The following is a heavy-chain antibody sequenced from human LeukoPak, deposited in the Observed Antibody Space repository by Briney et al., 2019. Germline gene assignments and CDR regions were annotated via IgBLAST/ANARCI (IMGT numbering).Heavy chain of an antibody. CDR3: ARVSVYGVGYCSSTSCSAGRYYMDV. D-gene: IGHD2-2*01. J-gene: IGHJ6*03. Sequence: ASVKVSCKASGYAFTGYYMHWVRQAPGQGLEWMGWINPNSGGTNYAQKFQGRVTMTRDTSISTAYMELSRLRSDDTAVYYCARVSVYGVGYCSSTSCSAGRYYMDVWGKGTTVTVSS. V-gene: IGHV1-2*02. CDR2: INPNSGGT. CDR1: GYAFTGYY.